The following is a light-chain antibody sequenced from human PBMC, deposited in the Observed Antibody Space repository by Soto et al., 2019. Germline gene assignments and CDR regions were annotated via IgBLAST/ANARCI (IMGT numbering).Light chain of an antibody. CDR1: QGIYKW. CDR2: AAS. Sequence: DIQMTQSPSSVSASVGDRVTITCRASQGIYKWLAWYQQKQGNAPKLLISAASSLQSGVPSRLRGSGYGTDLTITISSMKNEDIETYYCQQANSFTLTFGGGTKVDIK. CDR3: QQANSFTLT. J-gene: IGKJ4*01. V-gene: IGKV1-12*01.